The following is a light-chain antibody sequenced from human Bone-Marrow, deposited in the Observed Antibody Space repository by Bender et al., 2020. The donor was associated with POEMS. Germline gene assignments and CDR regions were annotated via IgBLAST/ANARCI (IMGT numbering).Light chain of an antibody. CDR1: NIGSKS. CDR3: CSFRSDTPLV. Sequence: SYVLTQPPSVSVAPGQTARITCGGNNIGSKSVHWYLQKPGQAPVLVVYDNSDRPSGIPERFSGSKSGNTASLTISGLQADDEADYYCCSFRSDTPLVFGGGTKLTVL. CDR2: DNS. V-gene: IGLV3-21*02. J-gene: IGLJ2*01.